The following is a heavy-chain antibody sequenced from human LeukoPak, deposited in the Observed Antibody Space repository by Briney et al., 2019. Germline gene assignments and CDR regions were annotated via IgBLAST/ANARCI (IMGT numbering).Heavy chain of an antibody. Sequence: GGSLRLSCAASGFTFSDYYMSWSRQAPGTGLEWVSYISSRGSTIYYADSVKGRFTISRDNAKNSLYLQMNSLRAEDTAVYYCASSREAEDAFDIWGQGTMVTVPS. CDR1: GFTFSDYY. CDR2: ISSRGSTI. V-gene: IGHV3-11*04. J-gene: IGHJ3*02. D-gene: IGHD6-13*01. CDR3: ASSREAEDAFDI.